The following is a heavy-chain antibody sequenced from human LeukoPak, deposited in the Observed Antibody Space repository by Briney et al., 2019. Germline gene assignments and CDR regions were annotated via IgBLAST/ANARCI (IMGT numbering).Heavy chain of an antibody. V-gene: IGHV1-69*13. CDR3: ARASFIIVVVPAAPYYYYGMDV. CDR2: IIPIFGTA. J-gene: IGHJ6*02. CDR1: GGTFSSYA. Sequence: SVKVSCKASGGTFSSYAISWVRQAPGQGLEWMGGIIPIFGTANYAQKFQGRVTITADESTSTAYMELSSLRSEDTAVYYCARASFIIVVVPAAPYYYYGMDVWGQGTTVTVSS. D-gene: IGHD2-2*01.